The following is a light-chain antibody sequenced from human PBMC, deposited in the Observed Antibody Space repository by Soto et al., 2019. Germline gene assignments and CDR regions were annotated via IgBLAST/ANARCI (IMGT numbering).Light chain of an antibody. J-gene: IGLJ2*01. V-gene: IGLV2-14*01. Sequence: QSALTQPASVSGSPGQSITISCTGTSSDVGGYNYVSWYQQHPGKAPKLMVYDVTKRPSGVSYRFSGSKSGNTASLTISGLQAEDEAEYYCSSYTNRRTIIFGGGTKLTVL. CDR3: SSYTNRRTII. CDR1: SSDVGGYNY. CDR2: DVT.